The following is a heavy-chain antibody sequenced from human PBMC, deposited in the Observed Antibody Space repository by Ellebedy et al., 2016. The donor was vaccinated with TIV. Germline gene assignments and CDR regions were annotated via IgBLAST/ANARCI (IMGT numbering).Heavy chain of an antibody. CDR3: ARRDAGLSTKLDL. D-gene: IGHD3/OR15-3a*01. J-gene: IGHJ4*02. CDR2: VSYKGNT. CDR1: GGSISGYY. V-gene: IGHV4-59*01. Sequence: MPSETLSLTCTVSGGSISGYYWTWIRQSPEKGLDCVGLVSYKGNTNYNPSLRTRVTMSLDTSKNQFSLKMNSVTAADTATYYCARRDAGLSTKLDLWGQGALVTVSS.